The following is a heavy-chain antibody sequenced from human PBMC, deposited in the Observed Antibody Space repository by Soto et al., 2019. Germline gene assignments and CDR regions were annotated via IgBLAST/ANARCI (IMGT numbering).Heavy chain of an antibody. CDR3: AREYSGYDPTPGH. D-gene: IGHD5-12*01. Sequence: EVQLVESGGGLVQPGGSLRLSCAASGFTVSSNYMSWVRQAPGKGLEWVSVIYSGGSTYYADSVKGRFTISRDNSKNTLYLQMNSQRAEDTAVYYCAREYSGYDPTPGHWGQGTLVTVSS. V-gene: IGHV3-66*01. J-gene: IGHJ4*02. CDR2: IYSGGST. CDR1: GFTVSSNY.